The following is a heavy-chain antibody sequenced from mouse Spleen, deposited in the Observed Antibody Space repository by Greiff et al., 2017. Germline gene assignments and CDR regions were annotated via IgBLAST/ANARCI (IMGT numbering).Heavy chain of an antibody. CDR3: ARYSYGYWYFDV. CDR1: GFNIKDYY. J-gene: IGHJ1*01. Sequence: QVQLQQSGAELVRSGASVKLSCTASGFNIKDYYMHWVKQRPGQGLEWIGYINPSSGYTNYNQKFKDKATLTADKSSSTAYMQLSSLTSEDAAVYYCARYSYGYWYFDVWGAGTTVTVSS. CDR2: INPSSGYT. D-gene: IGHD2-10*02. V-gene: IGHV1S26*01.